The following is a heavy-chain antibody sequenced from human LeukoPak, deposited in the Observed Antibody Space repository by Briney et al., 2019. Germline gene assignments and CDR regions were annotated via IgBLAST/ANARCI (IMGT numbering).Heavy chain of an antibody. CDR1: GYTFTSYG. D-gene: IGHD6-19*01. CDR3: AREESSGWYTPPDY. V-gene: IGHV1-18*01. J-gene: IGHJ4*02. Sequence: ASVKVSCKASGYTFTSYGISWVRQAPGQGLEWMGWISAYNGNTNYAQKLQGRVTMTTDTSTSTAYMELRSLRSDDTAVYYGAREESSGWYTPPDYWGQGTLVTVSS. CDR2: ISAYNGNT.